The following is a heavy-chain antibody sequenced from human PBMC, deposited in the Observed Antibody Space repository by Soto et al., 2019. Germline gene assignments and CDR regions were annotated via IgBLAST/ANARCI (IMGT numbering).Heavy chain of an antibody. J-gene: IGHJ6*02. V-gene: IGHV4-59*01. CDR1: GGSFSGYY. CDR2: ISYSGST. D-gene: IGHD5-18*01. CDR3: AREAPGYSYGTLLGYGMDV. Sequence: SETLSLTCAVYGGSFSGYYWSWIRQPPGKGLEWIGHISYSGSTKYNPSLKSPVTISVDTSKNQFSLKMSSVTAADTAIYYCAREAPGYSYGTLLGYGMDVWGQGTAVTVSS.